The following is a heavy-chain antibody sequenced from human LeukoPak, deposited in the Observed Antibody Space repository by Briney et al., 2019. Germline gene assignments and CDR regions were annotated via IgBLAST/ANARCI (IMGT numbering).Heavy chain of an antibody. J-gene: IGHJ3*02. V-gene: IGHV1-69*13. Sequence: GASVKVSCKAPGGTSSSYAISWVRQAPGQGLEWMGGIIPIFGTANYAQKFQGRVTITADESTSTAYMELSSLRSEDTAVYYCAREGYYDSSGHDAFDIWGQGTMVTVSS. CDR2: IIPIFGTA. CDR1: GGTSSSYA. D-gene: IGHD3-22*01. CDR3: AREGYYDSSGHDAFDI.